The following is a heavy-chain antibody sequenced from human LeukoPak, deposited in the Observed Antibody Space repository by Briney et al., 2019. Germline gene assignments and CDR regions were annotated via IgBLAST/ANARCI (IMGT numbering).Heavy chain of an antibody. Sequence: SETLSLTCTVSGGSISSGGYYWRWLRQHPGKGLEWIGYIYYSGSTYYNPSLKRRVTISVDTSKNQYSLKLSSVTAADTAVYYCARGTYYYFWSGYYLFDYWGQGTLVTVSS. V-gene: IGHV4-31*03. CDR2: IYYSGST. CDR3: ARGTYYYFWSGYYLFDY. D-gene: IGHD3-3*01. CDR1: GGSISSGGYY. J-gene: IGHJ4*02.